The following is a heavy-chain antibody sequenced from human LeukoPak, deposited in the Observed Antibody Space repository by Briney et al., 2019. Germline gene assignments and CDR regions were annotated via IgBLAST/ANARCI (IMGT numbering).Heavy chain of an antibody. Sequence: GGSLRLSCAASGFIFNHYGMSWVRQAPGKGLEWVANIKQGGREEKYVGSVKGRFAISRDDAKSTLYLQMDSLSGDDTAVYYCARDNGGWFDSWGRGTLVTVSS. D-gene: IGHD3-10*01. CDR3: ARDNGGWFDS. J-gene: IGHJ5*01. CDR2: IKQGGREE. CDR1: GFIFNHYG. V-gene: IGHV3-7*03.